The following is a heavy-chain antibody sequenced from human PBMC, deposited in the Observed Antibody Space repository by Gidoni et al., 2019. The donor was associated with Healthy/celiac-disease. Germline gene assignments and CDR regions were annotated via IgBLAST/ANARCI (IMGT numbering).Heavy chain of an antibody. CDR2: IDPSDSYT. CDR3: ARRGTYCSGGSCYDDYYYMDV. Sequence: EVQLVQSGAEVKKPGESLRHSCKGSGYSFTSYWISWVRQMPGKGLEWIGRIDPSDSYTNYSPSFQGHVTSSADKSISTAYLQWSSLKASDTAMYYCARRGTYCSGGSCYDDYYYMDVWGKGTTVTVSS. V-gene: IGHV5-10-1*03. D-gene: IGHD2-15*01. J-gene: IGHJ6*03. CDR1: GYSFTSYW.